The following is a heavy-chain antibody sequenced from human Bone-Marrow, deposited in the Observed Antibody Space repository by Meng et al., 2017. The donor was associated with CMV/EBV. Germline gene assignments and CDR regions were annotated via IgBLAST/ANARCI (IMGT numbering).Heavy chain of an antibody. J-gene: IGHJ2*01. CDR1: GFTFSSYG. CDR3: ARPYTTQDNGVVIAYWYFDL. V-gene: IGHV3-33*01. D-gene: IGHD3-3*01. Sequence: GESLKISCAASGFTFSSYGMHWVRQAPGKGLEWVAVIWYDGSNKYYADSVKGRFTISRDNSKNTLYLQMNSLRAEDTAVYYCARPYTTQDNGVVIAYWYFDLWGRGTLVTVSS. CDR2: IWYDGSNK.